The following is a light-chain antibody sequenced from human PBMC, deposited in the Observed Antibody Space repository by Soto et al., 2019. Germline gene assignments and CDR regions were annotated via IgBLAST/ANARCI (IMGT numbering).Light chain of an antibody. CDR1: QSVSTRY. J-gene: IGKJ2*01. CDR3: HQFGSSPPAFT. V-gene: IGKV3-20*01. Sequence: ESVVTQSPGTLSLSPGERATLSCRASQSVSTRYLAWYQQKPGQAPRLLIYGASIMATGIPDRFSGSGSGTDFTLTISRLEPEDFAVYYCHQFGSSPPAFTFGQGTKLEI. CDR2: GAS.